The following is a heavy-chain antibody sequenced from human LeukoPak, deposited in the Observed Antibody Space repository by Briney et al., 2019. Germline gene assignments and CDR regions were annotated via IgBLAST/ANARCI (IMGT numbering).Heavy chain of an antibody. CDR3: ARGGRSSSWYWGSGWYFDP. Sequence: GGSLRLSCAASGFTFSSYWMHWVRQAPGKGLVWVSRINSDGSSTSYADSVKGRFTITRDNAKNSMYLQMNSLRAEDTALYYCARGGRSSSWYWGSGWYFDPWGQGTLVTVSS. V-gene: IGHV3-74*01. CDR1: GFTFSSYW. CDR2: INSDGSST. D-gene: IGHD6-13*01. J-gene: IGHJ5*02.